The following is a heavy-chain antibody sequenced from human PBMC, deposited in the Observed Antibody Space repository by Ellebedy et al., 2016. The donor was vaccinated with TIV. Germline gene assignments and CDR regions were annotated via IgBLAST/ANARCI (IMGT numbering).Heavy chain of an antibody. D-gene: IGHD6-6*01. Sequence: SETLSLXXAVSGGSISSSNWWSWVRQPPGKGLEWIGSIYYSGSTYYNPSLKSRVTISVDTSKNQFSLKLSSVTAADTAVYYCARHAPRVGIAARRGGYYFDYWGQGTLVTVSS. CDR3: ARHAPRVGIAARRGGYYFDY. CDR1: GGSISSSNW. CDR2: IYYSGST. V-gene: IGHV4-39*01. J-gene: IGHJ4*02.